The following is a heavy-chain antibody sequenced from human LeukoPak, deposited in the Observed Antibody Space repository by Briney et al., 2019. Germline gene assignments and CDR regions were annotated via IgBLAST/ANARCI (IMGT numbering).Heavy chain of an antibody. V-gene: IGHV5-51*01. J-gene: IGHJ4*02. Sequence: GESLRISCKASGYSFSKYWIGWVRQMPGKGLEWMGIIYPSDSDTRYGPSSQGQVTISADTSISTAYLQWSSLQASDTAMYYCARHGLGYCSGASCQNFDYWGQGTLVTVSS. CDR3: ARHGLGYCSGASCQNFDY. D-gene: IGHD2-15*01. CDR1: GYSFSKYW. CDR2: IYPSDSDT.